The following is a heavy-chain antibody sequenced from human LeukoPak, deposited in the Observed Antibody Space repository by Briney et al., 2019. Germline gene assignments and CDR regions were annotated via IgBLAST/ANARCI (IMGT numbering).Heavy chain of an antibody. J-gene: IGHJ3*02. CDR2: ISGSGGST. V-gene: IGHV3-23*01. Sequence: GGSLRLSCAASGLTFSSYAMSWVRQAPGKGLEWVSAISGSGGSTYYADSVKGRFTISRDNSKNTLYLQMNSLRAEDTAVYYCARDPVIVGAAKDAFDIWGQGTMVTVSS. CDR3: ARDPVIVGAAKDAFDI. D-gene: IGHD1-26*01. CDR1: GLTFSSYA.